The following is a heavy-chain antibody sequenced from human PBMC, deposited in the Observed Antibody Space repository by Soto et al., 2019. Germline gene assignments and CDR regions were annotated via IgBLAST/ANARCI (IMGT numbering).Heavy chain of an antibody. CDR1: GGTFSSYA. J-gene: IGHJ6*02. CDR2: IIPIFGTA. D-gene: IGHD2-2*01. CDR3: ASASPRYCSSTSCRSYYYYYYGMDV. V-gene: IGHV1-69*01. Sequence: QVQLVQSGAEVKKPGSSVKVSCKASGGTFSSYAISWVRQAPGQGLEWMGGIIPIFGTANYAQKFQGRVTITADESTSTAYMELSSLRSEDTAVYYCASASPRYCSSTSCRSYYYYYYGMDVWGQGTTVTVSS.